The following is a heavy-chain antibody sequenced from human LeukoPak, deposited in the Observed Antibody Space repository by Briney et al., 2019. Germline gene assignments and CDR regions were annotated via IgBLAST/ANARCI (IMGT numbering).Heavy chain of an antibody. J-gene: IGHJ5*02. CDR2: IYYSGST. V-gene: IGHV4-59*01. CDR1: GGSITSYY. Sequence: SETLSLTCTVSGGSITSYYWSWIRQPPGKGLEWIGSIYYSGSTNYNPSLKSRVTISVDTSKNQFSLILSSVTAADTAVYYCARNARYNWFDPWGQGTLVTVSS. D-gene: IGHD3-9*01. CDR3: ARNARYNWFDP.